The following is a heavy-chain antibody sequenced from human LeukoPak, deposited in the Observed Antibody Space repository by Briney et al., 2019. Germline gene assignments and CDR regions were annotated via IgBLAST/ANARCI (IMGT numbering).Heavy chain of an antibody. CDR3: AKDVVPDSGWDLDY. D-gene: IGHD6-19*01. CDR1: GLPFSTYS. V-gene: IGHV3-23*01. CDR2: IYPSGDST. J-gene: IGHJ4*02. Sequence: PGGSLSLSCAVSGLPFSTYSMTWVRQAPGKGLEGVSSIYPSGDSTFYADSVKGRFTISRDNSKNTLYLQMSSLRTEDTAIYYCAKDVVPDSGWDLDYWGQGTLVTVSS.